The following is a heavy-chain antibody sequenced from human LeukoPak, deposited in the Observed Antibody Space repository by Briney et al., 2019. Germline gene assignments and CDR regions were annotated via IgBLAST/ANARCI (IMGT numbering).Heavy chain of an antibody. CDR3: AKYRASESWFDP. V-gene: IGHV4-39*07. D-gene: IGHD2-2*01. J-gene: IGHJ5*02. CDR2: IYYSGST. CDR1: GGSISSSSYY. Sequence: SSETLSLTCTVSGGSISSSSYYWGWIRQPPGKGLEWIGSIYYSGSTYYNPSLKSRVTISADTSKNQFSLKLSSVTAADTAVYYCAKYRASESWFDPWGQGTLVTVSS.